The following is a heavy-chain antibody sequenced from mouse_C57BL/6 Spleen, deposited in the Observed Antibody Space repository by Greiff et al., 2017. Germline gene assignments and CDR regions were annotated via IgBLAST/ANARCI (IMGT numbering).Heavy chain of an antibody. CDR2: ISYDGSN. CDR3: ARLNDYDTGYAMDY. D-gene: IGHD2-4*01. J-gene: IGHJ4*01. Sequence: ESGPGLVKPSQSLSLTCSVTGYSITSGYYWNWIRQFPGNKLEWMGYISYDGSNNYNPSLKNRISITRDTSKNQFFLKLNSVTTEDTATYYCARLNDYDTGYAMDYWGQGTSVTVSS. V-gene: IGHV3-6*01. CDR1: GYSITSGYY.